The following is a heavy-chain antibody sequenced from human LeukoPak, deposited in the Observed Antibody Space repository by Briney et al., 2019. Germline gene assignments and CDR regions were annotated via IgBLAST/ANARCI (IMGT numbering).Heavy chain of an antibody. D-gene: IGHD5-18*01. CDR3: ARLRRYIKQATSGMDV. CDR1: GDSVSNDTAA. V-gene: IGHV6-1*01. J-gene: IGHJ6*02. CDR2: TYYRSKWYY. Sequence: SQTLSLTCVISGDSVSNDTAAWSWIRQSPSRGLEWLGRTYYRSKWYYDYAISVKSRMTIDLETSKNRFSLHLNSVTPDDTAVYYCARLRRYIKQATSGMDVWGQGTTVTVSS.